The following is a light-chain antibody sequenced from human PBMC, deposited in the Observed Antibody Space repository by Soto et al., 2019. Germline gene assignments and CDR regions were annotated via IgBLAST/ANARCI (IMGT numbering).Light chain of an antibody. J-gene: IGKJ1*01. CDR2: KAS. CDR3: QQYNTYWT. Sequence: DIQMTQSPSTLSASVGDRVTITCRASQRISSWLAWYQQKPGKAPRLLIYKASDLESGVPSRFSGSGSGTEFTLTFTSLQPEDFATYYCQQYNTYWTFGPGTKVDI. CDR1: QRISSW. V-gene: IGKV1-5*03.